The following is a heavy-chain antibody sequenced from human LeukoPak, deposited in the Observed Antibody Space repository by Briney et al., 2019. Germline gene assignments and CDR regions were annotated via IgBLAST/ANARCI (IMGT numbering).Heavy chain of an antibody. J-gene: IGHJ5*02. D-gene: IGHD1-26*01. CDR1: GGTFSSYA. CDR2: ISAYNGNT. Sequence: ASVKVSCKASGGTFSSYAISWVRQAPGQGLEWMGWISAYNGNTNYAQKLQGRVTMTTDTSTSTAYMELRSLRSDDTAVYYCARADAVGATRWFDPWGQGTLVTVSS. V-gene: IGHV1-18*01. CDR3: ARADAVGATRWFDP.